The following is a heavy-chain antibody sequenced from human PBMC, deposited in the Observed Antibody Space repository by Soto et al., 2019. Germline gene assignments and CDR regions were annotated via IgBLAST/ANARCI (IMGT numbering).Heavy chain of an antibody. CDR2: MYYSGTT. J-gene: IGHJ4*02. D-gene: IGHD6-13*01. CDR3: AAGTDY. CDR1: GASISSYY. V-gene: IGHV4-59*01. Sequence: SETLSLTCAVSGASISSYYWNWIRQSPGKGLEWIGNMYYSGTTNYNPSLKSRVFISVDTSKNQFSLKFSSVTAADTAIYYCAAGTDYWGQGTLVTVS.